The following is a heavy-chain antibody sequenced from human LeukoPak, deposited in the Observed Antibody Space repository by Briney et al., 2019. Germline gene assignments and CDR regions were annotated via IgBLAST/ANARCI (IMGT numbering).Heavy chain of an antibody. CDR3: AKGRGIVATIGNAFDI. CDR2: ISGSGGST. CDR1: GITFRSYA. V-gene: IGHV3-23*01. J-gene: IGHJ3*02. Sequence: GGSLRLSCAASGITFRSYAMSWVRQAPGKGLEWVSAISGSGGSTYYADSVKGRFTISRDNSKNTLYLQMNSLRAEDTAVYYCAKGRGIVATIGNAFDIWGQGTMVTVSS. D-gene: IGHD5-12*01.